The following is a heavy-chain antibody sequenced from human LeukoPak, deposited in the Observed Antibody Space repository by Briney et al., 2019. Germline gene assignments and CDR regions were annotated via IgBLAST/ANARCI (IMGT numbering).Heavy chain of an antibody. Sequence: PGGSLRLSCAPSGLTFSTYVMHWVRQAPGKGLEWGAVISYDGSNKYYADSGKGRFTISRDNSKNTIYPQMNSLRTEDTAVYYCARSGRYFDWLLSPDWGQGTLVTVSS. V-gene: IGHV3-30-3*01. CDR2: ISYDGSNK. D-gene: IGHD3-9*01. J-gene: IGHJ4*02. CDR1: GLTFSTYV. CDR3: ARSGRYFDWLLSPD.